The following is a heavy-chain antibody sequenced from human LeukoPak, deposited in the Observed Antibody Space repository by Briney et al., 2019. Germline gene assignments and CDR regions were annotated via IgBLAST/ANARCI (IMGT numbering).Heavy chain of an antibody. CDR1: GYSFTSYW. D-gene: IGHD2-2*01. Sequence: RESLKISCKGSGYSFTSYWIGWVRQMPGKGLEWMGIIYPGDSDTRYSPSFQGQVTISADKSISTAYLQWSSLKASDTAMYYCVTGRYCSSTSCYFDYWGQGTLVTVSS. CDR3: VTGRYCSSTSCYFDY. CDR2: IYPGDSDT. J-gene: IGHJ4*02. V-gene: IGHV5-51*01.